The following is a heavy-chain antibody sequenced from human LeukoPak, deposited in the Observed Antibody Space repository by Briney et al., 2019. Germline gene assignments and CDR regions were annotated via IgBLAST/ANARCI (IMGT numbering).Heavy chain of an antibody. CDR1: GYTFTGYY. Sequence: ASVKVSCKASGYTFTGYYMHWVRQAPGQGLEWMGWISAYNGNTNYAQKFQGRVTMTRDTSISTAYMDLSGLRSDDTAVYYCARGFVVRGVSPIRPPLSGAFHIWGQGTMVTVSS. CDR3: ARGFVVRGVSPIRPPLSGAFHI. CDR2: ISAYNGNT. J-gene: IGHJ3*02. V-gene: IGHV1-2*02. D-gene: IGHD3-10*01.